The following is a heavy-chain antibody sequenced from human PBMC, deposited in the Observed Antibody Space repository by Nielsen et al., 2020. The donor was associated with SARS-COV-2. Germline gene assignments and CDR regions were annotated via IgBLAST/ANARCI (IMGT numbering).Heavy chain of an antibody. CDR2: ISSSSSYI. Sequence: GSLRLSCAASGFTFDDYGMSWVRQAPGKGLEWVSSISSSSSYIYYADSVKGRFTISRDNAKNSLYLQMNSLRAEDTAVYYCARDYHGGGFDYWGQGTLVTVSS. D-gene: IGHD4-23*01. V-gene: IGHV3-21*01. CDR1: GFTFDDYG. CDR3: ARDYHGGGFDY. J-gene: IGHJ4*02.